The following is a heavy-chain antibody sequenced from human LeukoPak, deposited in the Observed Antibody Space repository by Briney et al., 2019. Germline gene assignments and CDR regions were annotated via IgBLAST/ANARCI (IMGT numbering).Heavy chain of an antibody. CDR1: GFTFSDSD. Sequence: PGGSLRLSCAASGFTFSDSDVHWVRQASGKGLEWVGRIGIKANSYATAYAAALKGRFTISRDDSKSTAYLQMNSLRTEDTAVYFCALGGHTYGWDFWGQGTLVTVSS. CDR2: IGIKANSYAT. V-gene: IGHV3-73*01. D-gene: IGHD5-18*01. CDR3: ALGGHTYGWDF. J-gene: IGHJ4*02.